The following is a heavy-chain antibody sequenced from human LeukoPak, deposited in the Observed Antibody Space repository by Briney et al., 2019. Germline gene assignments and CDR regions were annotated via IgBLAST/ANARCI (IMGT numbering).Heavy chain of an antibody. D-gene: IGHD1-1*01. CDR2: INHSGST. V-gene: IGHV4-34*01. Sequence: SETLSLTCAVYGGSFSAYYWNWIRQTPGKGLEWIGEINHSGSTDYNPSLKSRVTISVDTSKNQFPLKLTSVTAADTAVYYCARGGWWDNWNRFDPWGQGTLVTASS. CDR3: ARGGWWDNWNRFDP. CDR1: GGSFSAYY. J-gene: IGHJ5*02.